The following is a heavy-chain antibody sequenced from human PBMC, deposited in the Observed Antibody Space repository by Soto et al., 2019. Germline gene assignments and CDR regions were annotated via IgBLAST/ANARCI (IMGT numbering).Heavy chain of an antibody. CDR2: INAGNGNT. Sequence: ASVKVSCKASGYTFTSYAMHWVRQAPGQRLEWMGWINAGNGNTKYSQKFKGRVTITRDTSASTAYMELSSLRSEDTAVYYCARDDEDSYGSYWGQGTLVTVSS. CDR3: ARDDEDSYGSY. D-gene: IGHD5-18*01. J-gene: IGHJ4*02. CDR1: GYTFTSYA. V-gene: IGHV1-3*01.